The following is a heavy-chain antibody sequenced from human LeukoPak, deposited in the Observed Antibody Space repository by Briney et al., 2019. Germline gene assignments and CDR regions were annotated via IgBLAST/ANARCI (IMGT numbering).Heavy chain of an antibody. D-gene: IGHD1-26*01. Sequence: SQTLSLTCAISEDSASSNSAAWNWIRQSPSRGLEWLGRTCYRSKWYNDYAQSVKSRITITADTSKNQFSLHLNSVTPEDTAIYFCAKDVGALFDYWGQGILVTVSS. CDR2: TCYRSKWYN. V-gene: IGHV6-1*01. CDR1: EDSASSNSAA. J-gene: IGHJ4*02. CDR3: AKDVGALFDY.